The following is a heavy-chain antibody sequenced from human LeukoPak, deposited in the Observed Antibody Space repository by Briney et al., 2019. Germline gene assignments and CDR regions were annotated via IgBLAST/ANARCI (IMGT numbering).Heavy chain of an antibody. CDR3: ARFSDPYF. CDR1: GYSISSGFY. CDR2: IFHSGLA. D-gene: IGHD1-26*01. Sequence: SETLPLTCAVSGYSISSGFYWGWIRQSPGKGLEWIGSIFHSGLAHSNPSLKSRVTISVDTSKNQLSLKLSSVTAADTAVYYCARFSDPYFWGRGTQVTVSS. J-gene: IGHJ2*01. V-gene: IGHV4-38-2*01.